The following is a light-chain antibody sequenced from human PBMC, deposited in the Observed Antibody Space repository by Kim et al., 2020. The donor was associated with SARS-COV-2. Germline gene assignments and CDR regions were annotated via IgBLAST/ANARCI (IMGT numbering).Light chain of an antibody. J-gene: IGKJ1*01. V-gene: IGKV1-5*03. Sequence: DIQMTQSPSTLSASVGDRVTITCRASQSISNWLAWYQQKPGKAPKLLIYKASSLESGVPSRFSGSGSGTEFTLTISSLQPDDFATYYCQHCNSYWTFGQGTKVDIK. CDR1: QSISNW. CDR3: QHCNSYWT. CDR2: KAS.